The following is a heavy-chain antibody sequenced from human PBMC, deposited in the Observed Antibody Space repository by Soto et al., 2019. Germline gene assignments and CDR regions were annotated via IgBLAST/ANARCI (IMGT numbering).Heavy chain of an antibody. CDR1: GDSVSSGTDS. CDR2: IFHSGNT. D-gene: IGHD3-10*01. J-gene: IGHJ4*02. CDR3: ARGYGSGSYWFDY. Sequence: QLQLQESGSGLVKPSQTLSLTCAVSGDSVSSGTDSWSWIRQPPGKGLEWIGYIFHSGNTNYNPSLRSRVTMSLDRSKTQISLSLTSVTAADTAVYYCARGYGSGSYWFDYWGQGTLVTVSS. V-gene: IGHV4-30-2*01.